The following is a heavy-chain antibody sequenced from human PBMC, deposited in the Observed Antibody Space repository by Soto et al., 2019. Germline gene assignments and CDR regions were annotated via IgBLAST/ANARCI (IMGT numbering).Heavy chain of an antibody. CDR3: VKDGGASIAANWFDP. Sequence: GGSLRLSCSASGFTFSSYAMHWVRQAPGKGLEYVSAISSNGGSTYYADSVKGRFTISRDNSKNTLYLQMSSLRAEDMAVYYCVKDGGASIAANWFDPWGQGTLVTVSS. CDR1: GFTFSSYA. D-gene: IGHD6-6*01. CDR2: ISSNGGST. J-gene: IGHJ5*02. V-gene: IGHV3-64D*09.